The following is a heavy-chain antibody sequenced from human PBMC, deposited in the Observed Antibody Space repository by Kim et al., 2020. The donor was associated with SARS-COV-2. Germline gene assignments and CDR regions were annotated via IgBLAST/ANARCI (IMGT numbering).Heavy chain of an antibody. Sequence: DPVKSQFTISKDNSKNTLYLQMNSLRAEDTAVYYCAREGGSNWNGNFDYWGQGTLVTVSS. V-gene: IGHV3-30*01. CDR3: AREGGSNWNGNFDY. J-gene: IGHJ4*02. D-gene: IGHD1-1*01.